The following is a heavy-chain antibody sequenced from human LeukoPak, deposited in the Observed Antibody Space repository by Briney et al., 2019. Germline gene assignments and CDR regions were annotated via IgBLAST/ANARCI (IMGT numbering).Heavy chain of an antibody. CDR1: GYTFTSYY. J-gene: IGHJ3*02. CDR2: INPSGGST. D-gene: IGHD2-21*02. Sequence: ASVKVSCKASGYTFTSYYMHWVRQAPGQGLEWMGIINPSGGSTSYAQKFQGRVTMTRDMSTSTVYMELSSLRSEDTAVYYCARLSVAYCGGDCGAYDAFDIWGQGTMVTVSS. V-gene: IGHV1-46*01. CDR3: ARLSVAYCGGDCGAYDAFDI.